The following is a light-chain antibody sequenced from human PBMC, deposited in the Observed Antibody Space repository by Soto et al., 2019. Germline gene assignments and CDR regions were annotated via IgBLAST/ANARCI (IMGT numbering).Light chain of an antibody. V-gene: IGLV1-51*01. CDR2: DNH. CDR3: GTWDSGLTAVV. Sequence: QSALTQPPSVSAAPGQKVTISCSGTRSNIGEHFVSWYQQLPGTAPKLLIYDNHLRPSGVPDRFSGSKSGPSATLAIAGLQTGDEADYYCGTWDSGLTAVVFGGGTKLTVL. CDR1: RSNIGEHF. J-gene: IGLJ3*02.